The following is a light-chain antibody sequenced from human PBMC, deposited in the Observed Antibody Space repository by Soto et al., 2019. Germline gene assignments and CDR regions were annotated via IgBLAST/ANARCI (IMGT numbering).Light chain of an antibody. V-gene: IGKV3-20*01. J-gene: IGKJ5*01. CDR2: GAS. CDR1: QSVSSSY. CDR3: QQYGSSPPIT. Sequence: EIVLTQSPGTLSLSPGERATLSCRASQSVSSSYLAWYQQKPGQAPRLLIYGASSRATGIPDRFSGSGSGTDFTLTISRLEPEDFAVYYCQQYGSSPPITCGQGTRLAIK.